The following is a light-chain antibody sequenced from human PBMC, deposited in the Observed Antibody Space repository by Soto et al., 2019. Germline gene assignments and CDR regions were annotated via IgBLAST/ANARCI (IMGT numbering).Light chain of an antibody. CDR1: RVISSW. CDR3: QQSHTFPIT. Sequence: DLQMTQSPSSVSASVGESVTITCRASRVISSWLAWYQQKPGKAPNLLIYAASNLQSGVPSRFSASGYGTDFNLTINNLQPEDFATYYCQQSHTFPITFGQGTRLEIK. CDR2: AAS. V-gene: IGKV1-12*01. J-gene: IGKJ5*01.